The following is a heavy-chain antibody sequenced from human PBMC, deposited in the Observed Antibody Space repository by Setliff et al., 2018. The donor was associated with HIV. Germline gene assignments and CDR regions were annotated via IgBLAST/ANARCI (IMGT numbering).Heavy chain of an antibody. Sequence: GGSLRLSCAASGFTFSDYYMSWVRQAPGKGLEWVAVISYDGRDKFYADSVKGRFSISRDNARNSLLLQMNSLRADDTAVYYCARVRPLGYCSTGACPPDYWGQGTLVTVSS. CDR1: GFTFSDYY. CDR3: ARVRPLGYCSTGACPPDY. D-gene: IGHD2-8*01. V-gene: IGHV3-30*12. J-gene: IGHJ4*02. CDR2: ISYDGRDK.